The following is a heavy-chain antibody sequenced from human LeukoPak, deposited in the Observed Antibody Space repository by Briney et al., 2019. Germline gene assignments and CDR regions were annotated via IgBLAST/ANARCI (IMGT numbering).Heavy chain of an antibody. D-gene: IGHD2-15*01. Sequence: GASVKVSCKASGYTFTGYYVHWVRQAPGQGIEWMGWINPNSGGTNYAQKFQGRVTMTRDTSISTAYLELSRLRPDDTAVYYCAKEGGYCSSGTCYPWWFDPWGQGTLVTVSS. CDR3: AKEGGYCSSGTCYPWWFDP. V-gene: IGHV1-2*02. CDR1: GYTFTGYY. J-gene: IGHJ5*02. CDR2: INPNSGGT.